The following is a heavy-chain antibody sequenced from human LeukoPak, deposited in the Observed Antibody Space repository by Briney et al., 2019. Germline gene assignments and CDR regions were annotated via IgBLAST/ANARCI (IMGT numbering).Heavy chain of an antibody. Sequence: SETLSLTCAVSGYSISSGYYWGWIRQPPGKGLEWIGSIYHSGSTYYNPSLKSRVTISVDTPKNQFSLKPSSATAADTAVYYCARGPHEYSSGWYGLDYWGQGTLVTVSS. CDR1: GYSISSGYY. J-gene: IGHJ4*02. CDR2: IYHSGST. V-gene: IGHV4-38-2*01. D-gene: IGHD6-19*01. CDR3: ARGPHEYSSGWYGLDY.